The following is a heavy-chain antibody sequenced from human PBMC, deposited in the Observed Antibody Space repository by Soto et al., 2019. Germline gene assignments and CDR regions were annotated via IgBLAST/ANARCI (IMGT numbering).Heavy chain of an antibody. CDR1: GGSISNNNYY. Sequence: ESLSLTCTVSGGSISNNNYYWGWIRQPPGKGLEWIGSMYYSGSTYYNSSLKSRVTISVDTSKNQFSLKLSSVTAADTAVYYCARRGGTTANYYYGTDVWGQGTTVTVSS. CDR2: MYYSGST. V-gene: IGHV4-39*01. J-gene: IGHJ6*02. CDR3: ARRGGTTANYYYGTDV. D-gene: IGHD1-7*01.